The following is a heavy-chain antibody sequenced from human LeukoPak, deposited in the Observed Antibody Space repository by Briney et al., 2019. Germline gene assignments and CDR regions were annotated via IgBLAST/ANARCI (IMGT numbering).Heavy chain of an antibody. V-gene: IGHV4-59*01. CDR3: TRGAGWLIDY. D-gene: IGHD3-16*01. CDR2: IHNSGTS. Sequence: SQTLSLTCTVSDDSISDYYRGWIRQPPGKGLEWVGYIHNSGTSTYNLSLKSRVTISADTSKNQFSLKLNSMTTADTAVYYCTRGAGWLIDYWGQGILVTVSS. J-gene: IGHJ4*02. CDR1: DDSISDYY.